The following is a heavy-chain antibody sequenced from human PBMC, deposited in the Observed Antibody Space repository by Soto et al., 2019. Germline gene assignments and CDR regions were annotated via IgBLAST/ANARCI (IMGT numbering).Heavy chain of an antibody. CDR2: ISGSGGST. D-gene: IGHD3-3*01. V-gene: IGHV3-23*01. CDR3: AKMIYYDFWSGAYYFDY. CDR1: GFTFSSYA. Sequence: GGSLRLSCAASGFTFSSYAMSWVRQAPGKGLEWVSAISGSGGSTYYADSVKGRFTISRDNSKNTLYLQMNSLRAEDTPVYYCAKMIYYDFWSGAYYFDYWGQGTLVTVSS. J-gene: IGHJ4*02.